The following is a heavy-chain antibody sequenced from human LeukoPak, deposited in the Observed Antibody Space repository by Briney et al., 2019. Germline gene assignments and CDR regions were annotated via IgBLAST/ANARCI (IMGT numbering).Heavy chain of an antibody. CDR1: GYTFTSYD. CDR3: ARGPRSGDLSLGYWFDP. CDR2: MNPNRGNT. J-gene: IGHJ5*02. D-gene: IGHD3-10*02. Sequence: ASVKVSCKASGYTFTSYDINWVRQATGQGLEWMGWMNPNRGNTGYAQNFQGRLTMTRNTSISTVYMELSSLRSEDTAVYYCARGPRSGDLSLGYWFDPWGQGTLVSVSS. V-gene: IGHV1-8*01.